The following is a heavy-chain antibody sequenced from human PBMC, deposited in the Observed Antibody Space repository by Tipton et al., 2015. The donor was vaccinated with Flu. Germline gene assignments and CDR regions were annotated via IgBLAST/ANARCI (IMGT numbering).Heavy chain of an antibody. D-gene: IGHD2-21*01. V-gene: IGHV3-11*04. CDR3: ARVVILDY. CDR1: GGSISSGGAY. J-gene: IGHJ4*02. CDR2: ISSSGSTI. Sequence: GLVKPSQTLSLTCNVSGGSISSGGAYWSWIRQAPGKGLEWVSHISSSGSTINYADSVKGRFTISRDNAKNSLYLQMNSLRAEDTAVYYCARVVILDYWGQGTLVTVSS.